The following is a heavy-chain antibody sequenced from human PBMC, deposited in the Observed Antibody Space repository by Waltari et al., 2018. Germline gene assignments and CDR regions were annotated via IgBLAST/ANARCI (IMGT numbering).Heavy chain of an antibody. CDR1: GYTFTDYY. CDR3: ARGPLGAAHWFDS. D-gene: IGHD1-26*01. J-gene: IGHJ5*01. V-gene: IGHV1-69-2*01. Sequence: EVQLVQSGAEVKKPGAAARISCRASGYTFTDYYIHWIQHAPGKGLTWMGRVGPERGETLCVPQSQRRLTVTAHTSRDTAYMELTSLHYDDTAVYYCARGPLGAAHWFDSWGQGTLVTVSS. CDR2: VGPERGET.